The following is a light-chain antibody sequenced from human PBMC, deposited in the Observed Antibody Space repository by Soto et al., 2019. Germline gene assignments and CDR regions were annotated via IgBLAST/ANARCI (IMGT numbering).Light chain of an antibody. CDR2: KNN. Sequence: QSVLTQPPSASGTPGQRVTISCSGRSSNIGSHNIYWYQQLPGTAPQLLIYKNNQRPSGVPDRFSGSKSGTSASLAISGLRSEDEADYYGAVWDDSLSGRVFGGGTKLTVL. CDR1: SSNIGSHN. V-gene: IGLV1-47*01. J-gene: IGLJ2*01. CDR3: AVWDDSLSGRV.